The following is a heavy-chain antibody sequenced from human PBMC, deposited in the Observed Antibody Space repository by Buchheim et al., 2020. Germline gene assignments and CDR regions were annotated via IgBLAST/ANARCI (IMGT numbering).Heavy chain of an antibody. J-gene: IGHJ6*02. V-gene: IGHV3-48*03. Sequence: EVQLVESGGGLVQPGGSLRLSCAASGFTFSSYEMNWVRQAPGKGLEWVSYISSSGSTIYYADSVKGRFTISRDNAKNSLYLQMNSLRAEDTADYYCASIQHYYGSGGYYSDYGMDVWGQGTT. CDR2: ISSSGSTI. D-gene: IGHD3-10*01. CDR1: GFTFSSYE. CDR3: ASIQHYYGSGGYYSDYGMDV.